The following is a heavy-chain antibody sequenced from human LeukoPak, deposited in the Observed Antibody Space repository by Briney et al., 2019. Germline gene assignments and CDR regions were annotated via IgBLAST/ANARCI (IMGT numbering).Heavy chain of an antibody. J-gene: IGHJ3*02. CDR3: ARVQSSLTGDLGAFDI. CDR1: GFTFSSYA. Sequence: QPGGSLRLSCAASGFTFSSYAMSWVRQAPGKGLEWVSAIGTAGDTYYPGSVKGRFTISRENAKNSLYLQMNSLRAGDTAVYYCARVQSSLTGDLGAFDIWGQGTMVTVSS. D-gene: IGHD7-27*01. V-gene: IGHV3-13*01. CDR2: IGTAGDT.